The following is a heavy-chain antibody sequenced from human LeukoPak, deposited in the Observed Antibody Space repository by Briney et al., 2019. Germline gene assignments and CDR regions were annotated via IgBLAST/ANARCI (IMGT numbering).Heavy chain of an antibody. CDR3: ARPRKDIVVVPAAATPSNYYYYYMDV. J-gene: IGHJ6*03. D-gene: IGHD2-2*01. V-gene: IGHV5-51*01. Sequence: GESLKISCKGSGYSFTSYWIGWVRQMPGKGLEWMGIIYPGDSDTRYSPSFQGQVTISADKSISTAYLQWSSLKASDTAMYYCARPRKDIVVVPAAATPSNYYYYYMDVWGKGTTVTVSS. CDR2: IYPGDSDT. CDR1: GYSFTSYW.